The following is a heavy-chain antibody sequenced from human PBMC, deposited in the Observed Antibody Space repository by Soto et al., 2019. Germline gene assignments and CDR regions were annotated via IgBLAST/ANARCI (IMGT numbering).Heavy chain of an antibody. V-gene: IGHV3-33*01. CDR1: GFTFSSYG. Sequence: QVQLVESGGGVVQPGRSLRLSCAASGFTFSSYGMHWVRQAPGKGLEWVAVIWYDGSNKYYADSVKGRFTISRDNSKNTLYLQMNSLRAEDTAVYYCARGRGYSYGPDYYGMDVWGQGTTVIVSS. CDR3: ARGRGYSYGPDYYGMDV. CDR2: IWYDGSNK. J-gene: IGHJ6*02. D-gene: IGHD5-18*01.